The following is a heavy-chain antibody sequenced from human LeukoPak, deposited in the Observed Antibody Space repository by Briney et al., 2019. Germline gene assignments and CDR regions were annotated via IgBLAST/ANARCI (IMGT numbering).Heavy chain of an antibody. CDR1: GGCISSYY. V-gene: IGHV4-59*01. CDR3: ARSRGWLQSHPLGY. D-gene: IGHD5-24*01. CDR2: IYYSGST. J-gene: IGHJ4*02. Sequence: PSETLSLTCTVSGGCISSYYWSWIRQPPGKGLEWIGYIYYSGSTNYNPSLKSRVTISVDTSKNQFSLKLSSVTAADTAVYYCARSRGWLQSHPLGYWGQGTLVTVSS.